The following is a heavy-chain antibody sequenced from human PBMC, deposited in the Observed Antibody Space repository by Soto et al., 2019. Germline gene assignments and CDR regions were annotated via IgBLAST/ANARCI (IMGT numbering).Heavy chain of an antibody. CDR2: ISKSGTTT. Sequence: PGGSLRLSCAASGFTFSGNTMNWVRQAPGKGLEWVSYISKSGTTTYYAESVKGRFTISRDNSKNTLYLQMNSLRAEDTAVYYCAKERHIVVVPAAMSKYLQHWGQGTLVTVSS. J-gene: IGHJ1*01. CDR1: GFTFSGNT. V-gene: IGHV3-23*01. CDR3: AKERHIVVVPAAMSKYLQH. D-gene: IGHD2-2*01.